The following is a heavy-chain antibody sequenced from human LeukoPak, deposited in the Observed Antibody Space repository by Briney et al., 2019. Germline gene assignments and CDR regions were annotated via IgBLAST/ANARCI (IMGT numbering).Heavy chain of an antibody. Sequence: SGGSLRLSCVAPGFTFSDYAMSWVRQAPGRGLEWVSGISDSGGSTYYADSVKGRCTISRDNSKNTVSLQMNNLRAEDTAVYFCARHDNFIPYWGQGALVTVTS. CDR3: ARHDNFIPY. J-gene: IGHJ4*02. CDR1: GFTFSDYA. CDR2: ISDSGGST. V-gene: IGHV3-23*01. D-gene: IGHD5-24*01.